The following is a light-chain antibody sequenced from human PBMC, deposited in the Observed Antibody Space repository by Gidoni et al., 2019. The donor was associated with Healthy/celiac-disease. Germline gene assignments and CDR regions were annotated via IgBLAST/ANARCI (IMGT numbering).Light chain of an antibody. CDR3: KQRYSTPRT. CDR2: DAS. V-gene: IGKV1-39*01. Sequence: DIQITQSPSSLSASVGDRVTITCRASQSICSYLNWYKQKPGKAPKLLIYDASSFQSGVPSRFSGSGSGTDFTLTISSLQPEEFATYYCKQRYSTPRTFGGGTKVEIK. J-gene: IGKJ4*01. CDR1: QSICSY.